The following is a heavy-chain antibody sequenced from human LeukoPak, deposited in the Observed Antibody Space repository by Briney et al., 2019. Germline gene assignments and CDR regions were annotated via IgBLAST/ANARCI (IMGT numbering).Heavy chain of an antibody. CDR3: ARDHPHSTTLDY. D-gene: IGHD1-1*01. CDR2: IRYDGSNK. CDR1: GFTFSSYG. V-gene: IGHV3-30*02. J-gene: IGHJ4*02. Sequence: GGSLRLSCAASGFTFSSYGMHWVRQAPGKGLEWVAFIRYDGSNKYYADSVKGRFTISRGNSKNSLYLQMNSLRAEDTAVYYCARDHPHSTTLDYWGQGTLVTVSS.